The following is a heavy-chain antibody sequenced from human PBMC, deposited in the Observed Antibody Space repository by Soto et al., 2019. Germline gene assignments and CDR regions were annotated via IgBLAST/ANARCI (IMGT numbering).Heavy chain of an antibody. CDR3: AKEGAVAAPPPYNWFDP. CDR1: GYAFTGYY. D-gene: IGHD2-15*01. V-gene: IGHV1-2*02. Sequence: GASVKVSCKASGYAFTGYYLHWVRQAPGQGLEWMGWINPKSGASKYGQKFQGRVTMTRDTSTSTAYMEMSNLRSDDTAVYYCAKEGAVAAPPPYNWFDPWGQGIQVTVSS. J-gene: IGHJ5*02. CDR2: INPKSGAS.